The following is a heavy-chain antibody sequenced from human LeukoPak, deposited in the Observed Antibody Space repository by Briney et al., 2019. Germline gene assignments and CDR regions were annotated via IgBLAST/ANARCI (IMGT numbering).Heavy chain of an antibody. V-gene: IGHV4-39*07. J-gene: IGHJ4*02. CDR1: GGSISSYY. CDR2: IYYSGST. CDR3: ASENWSALYFDY. D-gene: IGHD1-1*01. Sequence: SETLSLTCTVSGGSISSYYWSWIRQPPGKGLEWIGSIYYSGSTYYNPSLKSRVTISVDTSKNQFSLKLSSVTAADTAVYYCASENWSALYFDYWGQGTLVTVSS.